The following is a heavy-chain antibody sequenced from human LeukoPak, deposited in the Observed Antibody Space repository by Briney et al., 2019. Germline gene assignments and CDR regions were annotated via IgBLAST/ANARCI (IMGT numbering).Heavy chain of an antibody. CDR1: GGXISDTSYY. J-gene: IGHJ5*02. CDR3: ARQQCNGGSCYSRATWFDP. V-gene: IGHV4-39*01. D-gene: IGHD2-15*01. Sequence: SETLSLTCNVSGGXISDTSYYWGWIRQPPGKGLNWIGSIYHTGTTYYSPSLKSRVTISVHTSKNHFSLELSSVTAADTAVYYCARQQCNGGSCYSRATWFDPWGQGTLVTVSS. CDR2: IYHTGTT.